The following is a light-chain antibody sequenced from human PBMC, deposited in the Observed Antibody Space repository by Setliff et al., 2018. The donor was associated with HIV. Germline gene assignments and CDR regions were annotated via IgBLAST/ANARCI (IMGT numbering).Light chain of an antibody. J-gene: IGLJ1*01. V-gene: IGLV2-14*01. CDR2: EVS. CDR1: SRDVGGYNY. Sequence: QSALTQPASVSGSPGQSITISCTGTSRDVGGYNYVSWYQHHPGKAPKLIISEVSNRPSGVSNRFSGSKSGYTASLTISGLQAEDEADYYCSSYTSSSTYVFGTGTKVTVL. CDR3: SSYTSSSTYV.